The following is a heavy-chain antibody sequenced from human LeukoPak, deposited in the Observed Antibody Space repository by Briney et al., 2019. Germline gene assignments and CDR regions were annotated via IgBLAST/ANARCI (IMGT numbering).Heavy chain of an antibody. CDR1: GGTFSSYA. J-gene: IGHJ5*02. CDR3: ARDGSGMKAKNDIPFGPQNWFDP. V-gene: IGHV1-69*05. D-gene: IGHD3-10*01. CDR2: IIPIFGTA. Sequence: GASVKVSCKASGGTFSSYAISWVRQAPGQGLEWMGGIIPIFGTANYAQKFQGRVTITTDESTSTAYMELSSLRSEDTAVYYCARDGSGMKAKNDIPFGPQNWFDPWGQGTLVTVSS.